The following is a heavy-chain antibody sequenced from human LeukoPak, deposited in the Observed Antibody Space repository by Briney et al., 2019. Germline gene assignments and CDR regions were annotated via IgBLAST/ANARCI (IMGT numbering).Heavy chain of an antibody. D-gene: IGHD6-19*01. J-gene: IGHJ3*02. Sequence: GGSLRLSCAASGFTFSSHAMSWVRRAPGKGLEWVSGLIENGATTYYADSVKGRFTISRDNSKNTLYLQMNSLRAEDTAVYYCARGISVEQWLVPNDAFDIWGQGTMVTVSS. CDR2: LIENGATT. CDR3: ARGISVEQWLVPNDAFDI. CDR1: GFTFSSHA. V-gene: IGHV3-23*01.